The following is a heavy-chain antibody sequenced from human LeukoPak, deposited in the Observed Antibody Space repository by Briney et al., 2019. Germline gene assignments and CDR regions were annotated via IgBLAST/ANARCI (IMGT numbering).Heavy chain of an antibody. CDR1: ENSISSSSYY. D-gene: IGHD6-19*01. CDR3: ARHLPVWYKSGWYDY. Sequence: SETLSLTCTVSENSISSSSYYWGWIRQPPGKGLEWIGSIYYSGSTYYNPSLKSRVTISVDTSKNQFSLKLSSVTAADTAVYYCARHLPVWYKSGWYDYWGQGTLVTVFS. CDR2: IYYSGST. J-gene: IGHJ4*02. V-gene: IGHV4-39*01.